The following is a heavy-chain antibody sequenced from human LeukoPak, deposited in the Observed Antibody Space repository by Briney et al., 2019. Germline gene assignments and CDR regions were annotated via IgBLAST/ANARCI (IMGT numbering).Heavy chain of an antibody. D-gene: IGHD2-2*01. CDR2: TYYRSKWYN. CDR3: ARDGYSSTWYSFDY. V-gene: IGHV6-1*01. Sequence: SQTLSLTCAISGDTVSSNSAAWNWIRQSPSRGLEWLGRTYYRSKWYNDYAVSVKSRITITPDTSKNQFSLQLNSVTPEDTAVYYCARDGYSSTWYSFDYWGQGTLVTVSS. CDR1: GDTVSSNSAA. J-gene: IGHJ4*02.